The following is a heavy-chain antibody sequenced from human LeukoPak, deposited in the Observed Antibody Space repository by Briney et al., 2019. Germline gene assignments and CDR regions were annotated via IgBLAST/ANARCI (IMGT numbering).Heavy chain of an antibody. D-gene: IGHD1-1*01. CDR1: GGSFSGYY. Sequence: PSETLSLTCAVYGGSFSGYYWSWIRQPPGKGLEWIGEINHSGSTNYNPSLKSRVTISVDTSKNQFSLKLSSVTAADTAVYYCARDVLGNHYYYMDVWGKGTTVTVSS. CDR2: INHSGST. CDR3: ARDVLGNHYYYMDV. J-gene: IGHJ6*03. V-gene: IGHV4-34*01.